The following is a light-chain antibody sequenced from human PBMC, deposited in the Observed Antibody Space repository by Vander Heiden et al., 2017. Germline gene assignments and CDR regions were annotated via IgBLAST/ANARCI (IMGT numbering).Light chain of an antibody. CDR2: SNN. Sequence: QSVLPQPPSASGTPGQRVTISCSGSSPNIGTNTVNWYQQLPGTAPKLLIYSNNQRPSGVPDRFSGSKSGTSASLAISGLQSEDEAHYHCAAWDDRLSGWVFGGGTKLTV. V-gene: IGLV1-44*01. J-gene: IGLJ3*02. CDR3: AAWDDRLSGWV. CDR1: SPNIGTNT.